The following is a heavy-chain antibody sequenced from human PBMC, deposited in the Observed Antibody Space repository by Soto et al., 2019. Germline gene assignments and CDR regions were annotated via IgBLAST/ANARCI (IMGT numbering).Heavy chain of an antibody. V-gene: IGHV3-74*01. CDR3: ARAGARGGDLDY. CDR2: IKRDGSSI. J-gene: IGHJ4*02. D-gene: IGHD2-21*02. Sequence: EVQLVESGGGLVQPGGSLRLSCAASGFTFSNYWMDWVRQAPGKGLVWVSRIKRDGSSISYANSVKGRVTISRDNAKNTLYLQMNSLRAEDTAVYYCARAGARGGDLDYWGQGTLVTVSS. CDR1: GFTFSNYW.